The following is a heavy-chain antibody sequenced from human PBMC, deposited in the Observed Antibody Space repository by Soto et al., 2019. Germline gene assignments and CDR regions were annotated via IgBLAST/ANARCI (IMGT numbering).Heavy chain of an antibody. CDR2: IYWDDDK. J-gene: IGHJ4*02. D-gene: IGHD3-3*01. V-gene: IGHV2-5*02. CDR3: AHRVLRAVFGLVTTTAIYFDF. CDR1: GFSLPTSGVG. Sequence: QITLNESGPTQVKPRQTLTLTCTFSGFSLPTSGVGVGWIRQSPGKAPEWLALIYWDDDKRYSPSLKSRLTITKDTSKNQGVLTMADLDSADTATYYCAHRVLRAVFGLVTTTAIYFDFWGQGTPVAVSS.